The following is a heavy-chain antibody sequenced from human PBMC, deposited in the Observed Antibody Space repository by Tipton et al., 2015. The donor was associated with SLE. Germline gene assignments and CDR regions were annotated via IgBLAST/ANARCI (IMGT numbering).Heavy chain of an antibody. Sequence: SLRLSCAASGVTFGGYAMSWVRQAPGKGLEWVSSISGSGGSTNHADSVKGRFTISRDSPKHTLYLQMNSLRAEDTAVYYCAKGGGNWLDPWGQGTLVTVSS. D-gene: IGHD3-16*01. CDR3: AKGGGNWLDP. CDR2: ISGSGGST. J-gene: IGHJ5*02. CDR1: GVTFGGYA. V-gene: IGHV3-23*01.